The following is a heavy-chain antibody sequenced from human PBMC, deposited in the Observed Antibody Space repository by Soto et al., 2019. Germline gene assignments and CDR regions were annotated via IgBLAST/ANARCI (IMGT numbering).Heavy chain of an antibody. V-gene: IGHV1-18*04. CDR3: ARDFYPLAYYFDP. CDR1: GYTFINHG. J-gene: IGHJ4*02. CDR2: VSGSNGKT. Sequence: QVQLVQSEAEVKKPGASVKVSCEASGYTFINHGISWVRQAPGQGLEWLGWVSGSNGKTKYAQKFQGRVPMTRETSTSTAHMELRNLTSDDTAVYFSARDFYPLAYYFDPWGQGTLVTVSS.